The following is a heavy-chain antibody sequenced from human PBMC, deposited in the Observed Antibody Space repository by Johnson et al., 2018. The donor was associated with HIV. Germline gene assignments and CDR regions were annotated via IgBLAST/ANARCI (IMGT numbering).Heavy chain of an antibody. V-gene: IGHV3-74*01. J-gene: IGHJ3*02. Sequence: VQLVESGGGLVQPGGSLRLSCAASGFTFSSYWMHWVRQAPGKGLVSVSRINSDGSSTSYADSVKGRFTISRDNAKNTLYLQMNSLRAEDTALYYCARVIGYDSSGKAFDIWGQGTMVTVSS. CDR1: GFTFSSYW. CDR3: ARVIGYDSSGKAFDI. D-gene: IGHD3-22*01. CDR2: INSDGSST.